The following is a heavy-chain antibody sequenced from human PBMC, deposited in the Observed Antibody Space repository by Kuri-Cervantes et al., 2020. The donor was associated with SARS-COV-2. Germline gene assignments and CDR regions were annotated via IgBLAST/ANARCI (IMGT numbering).Heavy chain of an antibody. J-gene: IGHJ4*02. CDR1: GFTFSSYA. D-gene: IGHD3-22*01. Sequence: GESLKISCAASGFTFSSYAMHWVRQAPGKGLEWVAVISYDGSNKYYADSVKGRFTISRDNSKNTLYLQMNSLRAEGTAVYYCARDPTKVTMIDYYFDYWGQGTLVTVSS. CDR2: ISYDGSNK. CDR3: ARDPTKVTMIDYYFDY. V-gene: IGHV3-30-3*01.